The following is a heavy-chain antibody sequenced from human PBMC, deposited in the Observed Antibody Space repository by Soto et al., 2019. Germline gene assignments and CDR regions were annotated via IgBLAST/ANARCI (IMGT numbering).Heavy chain of an antibody. V-gene: IGHV3-11*01. J-gene: IGHJ5*02. CDR1: GFTFSDYY. Sequence: GGSLRLSCAASGFTFSDYYMSWIRQAPGKGLEWVSYISSSGSTIYYADSVKGRFTISRDNAKNSLYLQMNSLRAEDTAVYYCARDVLTIFGVFFYPWGQGTLVTVSS. CDR3: ARDVLTIFGVFFYP. CDR2: ISSSGSTI. D-gene: IGHD3-3*01.